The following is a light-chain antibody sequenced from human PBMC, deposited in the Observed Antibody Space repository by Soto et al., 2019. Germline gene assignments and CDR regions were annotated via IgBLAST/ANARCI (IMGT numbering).Light chain of an antibody. CDR1: QSSSSY. V-gene: IGKV3D-11*02. CDR3: QRRNRCQCT. J-gene: IGKJ1*01. Sequence: EIVLTQSPATLSLSPGERATLSCRASQSSSSYLAWYQQKHGQAPRLLIYDASTRATGIPARFSGSGSGTDFTLTISSLEPEDFAVYYCQRRNRCQCTFGKGTKVDI. CDR2: DAS.